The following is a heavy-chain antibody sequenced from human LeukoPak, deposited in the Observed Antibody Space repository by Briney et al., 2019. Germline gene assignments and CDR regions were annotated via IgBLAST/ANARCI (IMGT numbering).Heavy chain of an antibody. CDR1: GGTFSSYA. V-gene: IGHV1-69*13. D-gene: IGHD6-13*01. CDR2: IIPIFGTA. Sequence: SVKVSCKASGGTFSSYAISWGRQAPGQGLEWMGGIIPIFGTAKYAQKVQVRGTITADESTSTAYLELSRLRSEDTAVYYCSRDTIAVADLGDAFDIWGQGTVVTVSS. J-gene: IGHJ3*02. CDR3: SRDTIAVADLGDAFDI.